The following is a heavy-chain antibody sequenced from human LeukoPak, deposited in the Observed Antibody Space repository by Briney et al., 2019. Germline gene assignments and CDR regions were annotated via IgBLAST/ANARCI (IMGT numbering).Heavy chain of an antibody. V-gene: IGHV3-30*04. CDR2: ISYDGSNK. CDR1: GFTFSSYA. D-gene: IGHD2-2*01. Sequence: GRSLRLSCAASGFTFSSYAMHWVRQAPGKGLEWVAVISYDGSNKYYADSEKGRFTISRDNSKNTLYLQMNSLRAEDTAVYYCAREGYCSSTSCLPYYYYGMDVWGQGTTVTVSS. CDR3: AREGYCSSTSCLPYYYYGMDV. J-gene: IGHJ6*02.